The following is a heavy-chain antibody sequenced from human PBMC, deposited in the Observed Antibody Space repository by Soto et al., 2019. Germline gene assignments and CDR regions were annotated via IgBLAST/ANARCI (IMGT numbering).Heavy chain of an antibody. CDR1: GYTFTSYD. D-gene: IGHD2-2*01. J-gene: IGHJ6*02. V-gene: IGHV1-8*01. Sequence: ASVKVSCKASGYTFTSYDINWVRQATGQGLEWMGWMNPNSGNTGYAQKFQGRVTMTRNTSISTAYMELSSLRSEDTAVYYCARGGYCSSTSCFVYYYYGMDVWGQGTTVTVSS. CDR3: ARGGYCSSTSCFVYYYYGMDV. CDR2: MNPNSGNT.